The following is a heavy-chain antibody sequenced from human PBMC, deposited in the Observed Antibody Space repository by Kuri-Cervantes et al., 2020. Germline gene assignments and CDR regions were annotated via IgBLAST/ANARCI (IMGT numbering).Heavy chain of an antibody. J-gene: IGHJ3*02. CDR1: GYTFTSYG. CDR2: ISAYNGNT. D-gene: IGHD2-21*01. CDR3: ARTAPVAFDAFEI. Sequence: ASVKVSCKASGYTFTSYGISWVRQAPGQGLEWMGWISAYNGNTNYAQKLQGRVTMTTDTSTSTAHMELRSLRSDDTAVYYCARTAPVAFDAFEIWGQGTMVTVSS. V-gene: IGHV1-18*01.